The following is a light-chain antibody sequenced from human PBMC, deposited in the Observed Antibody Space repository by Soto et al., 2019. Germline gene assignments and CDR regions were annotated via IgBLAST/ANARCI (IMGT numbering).Light chain of an antibody. J-gene: IGKJ5*01. CDR3: QQYNNWPPKIT. Sequence: IVMTQSPATLSVSPGERATLSCRASQSVSSNLAWYQQNPGQAPRLLIYGASTRATGIPARFSGSGSGTEFTLTISSLQSEDFAVYYCQQYNNWPPKITFGQGTRLEIK. CDR1: QSVSSN. V-gene: IGKV3-15*01. CDR2: GAS.